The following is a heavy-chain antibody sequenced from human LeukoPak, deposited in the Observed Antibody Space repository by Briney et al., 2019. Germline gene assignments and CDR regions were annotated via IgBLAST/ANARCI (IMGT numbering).Heavy chain of an antibody. J-gene: IGHJ6*03. V-gene: IGHV4-4*07. Sequence: SETLSLTCTVSGVSISSYYWSWIRQPAGKGLEWIGRFYTSGSTNYNPSLKSRVTMSVGTSKNQVSLKLSSVTAADTAVYYCAREEKVYCSSSTCPQYYYYYMDVWGKGTTVTVSS. CDR1: GVSISSYY. CDR3: AREEKVYCSSSTCPQYYYYYMDV. D-gene: IGHD2-2*01. CDR2: FYTSGST.